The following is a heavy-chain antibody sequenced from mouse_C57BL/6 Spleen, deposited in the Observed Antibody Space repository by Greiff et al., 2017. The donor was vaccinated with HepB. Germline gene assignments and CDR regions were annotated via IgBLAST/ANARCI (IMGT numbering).Heavy chain of an antibody. CDR1: GFNIKDYY. Sequence: EVKLQQSGAELVKPGASVKLSCTASGFNIKDYYMHWVKQRTEQGLEWIGRIDPEDGETKYAPKFQGKATITADTSSNTAYLQLSSLTSEDTAVYYCASPYNSNYYAMDYWGQGTSVTVSS. D-gene: IGHD2-5*01. J-gene: IGHJ4*01. CDR3: ASPYNSNYYAMDY. CDR2: IDPEDGET. V-gene: IGHV14-2*01.